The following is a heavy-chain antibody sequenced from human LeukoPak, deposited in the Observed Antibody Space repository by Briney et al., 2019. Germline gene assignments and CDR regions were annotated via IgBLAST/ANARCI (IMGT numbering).Heavy chain of an antibody. CDR1: GFTFSNYA. Sequence: GGSLTLSCAASGFTFSNYAMSWVRQAPGKGLEWVAGINDISSDRYYAHYVRGRFTITSDNSNNTLYLQLNSLRAEDTAVYYWAKEVSSSWSHWGEGTLVTVSS. D-gene: IGHD6-13*01. V-gene: IGHV3-23*01. CDR3: AKEVSSSWSH. CDR2: INDISSDR. J-gene: IGHJ4*02.